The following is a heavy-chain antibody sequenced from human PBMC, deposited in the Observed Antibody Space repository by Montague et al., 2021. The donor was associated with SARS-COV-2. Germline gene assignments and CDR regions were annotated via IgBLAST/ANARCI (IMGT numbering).Heavy chain of an antibody. Sequence: SLRLSCAASGFPSNNYAMPWVRQAPGKGLGGGAIKSYEGRNKTYAASLKGGFAFSRDNSKNTLYLQMNSLRAEDTAVYYCVRASLIKARIAVAGTTVYWGQGTLVTISS. D-gene: IGHD6-19*01. CDR2: KSYEGRNK. V-gene: IGHV3-30*09. CDR1: GFPSNNYA. CDR3: VRASLIKARIAVAGTTVY. J-gene: IGHJ4*02.